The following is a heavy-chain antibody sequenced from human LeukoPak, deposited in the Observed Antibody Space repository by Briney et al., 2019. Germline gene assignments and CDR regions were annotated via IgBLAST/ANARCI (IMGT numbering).Heavy chain of an antibody. J-gene: IGHJ4*02. V-gene: IGHV1-18*01. CDR3: ARGGGRDSGRENDY. CDR1: GYTFTRYG. D-gene: IGHD1-26*01. Sequence: ASVKVSCKASGYTFTRYGVSWVRQAPGQGLEWVGWVSGYNHNTNYAHKLQGRVTMTTDTSTSTAYMELRSLTSDDTAMYYCARGGGRDSGRENDYWGQGTLVTVSS. CDR2: VSGYNHNT.